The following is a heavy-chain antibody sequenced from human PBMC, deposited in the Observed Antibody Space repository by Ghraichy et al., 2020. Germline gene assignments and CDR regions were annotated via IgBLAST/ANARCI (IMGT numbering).Heavy chain of an antibody. CDR2: ISSSSSTI. Sequence: GGSLRLSCAASGFTFSSYSMNWVRQAPGKGLEWVSYISSSSSTIYYADSVKGRFTISRDNAKNSLYLQMNSLRDEDTAVYYCARTASYCSSTSCQYYYYYGMDVWGQGTTVTVSS. CDR1: GFTFSSYS. D-gene: IGHD2-2*01. V-gene: IGHV3-48*02. J-gene: IGHJ6*02. CDR3: ARTASYCSSTSCQYYYYYGMDV.